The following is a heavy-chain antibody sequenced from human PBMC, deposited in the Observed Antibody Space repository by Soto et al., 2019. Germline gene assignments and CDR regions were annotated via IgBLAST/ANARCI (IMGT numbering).Heavy chain of an antibody. D-gene: IGHD3-10*01. V-gene: IGHV4-31*03. CDR2: IYYSGST. Sequence: PSETLSLTCTVSGGSIISGGYYWSLIRQHPGKGLEWIGYIYYSGSTYYNPSLKSRVTISVDTSKNQFSLKLSSVTAADTAVYYCASSPYYYGSGSYSYYFDYWGQAPLVTVS. CDR3: ASSPYYYGSGSYSYYFDY. CDR1: GGSIISGGYY. J-gene: IGHJ4*02.